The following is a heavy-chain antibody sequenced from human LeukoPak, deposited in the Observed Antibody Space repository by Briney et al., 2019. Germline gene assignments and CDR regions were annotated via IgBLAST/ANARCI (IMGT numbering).Heavy chain of an antibody. D-gene: IGHD2-2*01. CDR2: ISAYNGNT. V-gene: IGHV1-18*01. CDR3: ARGYQLLSYYYYYMDV. J-gene: IGHJ6*03. Sequence: ASVKVSCKASGCTFTSYGISWVRQAPGQGLEWMGWISAYNGNTNYAQKLQGRVTMTTDTSTSTAYMELRSLRSDDTAVYYCARGYQLLSYYYYYMDVWGKGTTVTVS. CDR1: GCTFTSYG.